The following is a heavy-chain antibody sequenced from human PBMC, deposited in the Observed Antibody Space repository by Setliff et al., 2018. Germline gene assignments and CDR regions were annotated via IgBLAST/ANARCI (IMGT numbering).Heavy chain of an antibody. V-gene: IGHV4-4*08. Sequence: PSETLSLTCSVAGGSMTDFFWHRFRRPPGKGLEWIGYIYTKGGTNYSPSLKSRVTMSVDRSRNQFSPTLSSVSAADMAVYYCARGLNTESWTPLYWSPGTQVTVSS. CDR2: IYTKGGT. CDR3: ARGLNTESWTPLY. CDR1: GGSMTDFF. D-gene: IGHD2-15*01. J-gene: IGHJ4*02.